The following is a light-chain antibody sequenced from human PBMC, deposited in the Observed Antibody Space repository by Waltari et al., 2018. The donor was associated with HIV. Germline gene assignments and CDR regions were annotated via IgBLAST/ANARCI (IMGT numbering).Light chain of an antibody. V-gene: IGKV1-39*01. J-gene: IGKJ4*01. CDR3: QQTYSTPLGLT. Sequence: DIQMTQSPSSLSASVGDRVTISCRESQSISRFLNWYQQKPGKAPELLIFRTSLLQSGVPSRFSGSGSGTDFTLTISNLQPEDFASYYCQQTYSTPLGLTFGGGTKVEIK. CDR2: RTS. CDR1: QSISRF.